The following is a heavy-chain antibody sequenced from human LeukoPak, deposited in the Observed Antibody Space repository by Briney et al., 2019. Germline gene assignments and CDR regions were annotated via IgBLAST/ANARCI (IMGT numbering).Heavy chain of an antibody. V-gene: IGHV3-21*01. D-gene: IGHD3-10*01. Sequence: GGSLRLSCAASGFTFSSYSMNWVRQAPGKGLEWVSSISSSSSYIYYADSVKGRFTISRDNAKNSLYLQMNSLRAEDTAVYYCAKGRGSGSSSNIGAFDIWGQGTMVTVS. J-gene: IGHJ3*02. CDR2: ISSSSSYI. CDR1: GFTFSSYS. CDR3: AKGRGSGSSSNIGAFDI.